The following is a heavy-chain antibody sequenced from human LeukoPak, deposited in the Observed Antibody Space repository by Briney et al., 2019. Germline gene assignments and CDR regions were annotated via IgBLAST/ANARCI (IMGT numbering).Heavy chain of an antibody. Sequence: GRSLRLSCAASGFTFSSYGMHWVRQAPGKGLEWVAVISYDGSNKYYADSVKGRFTISRDNSKNTLYLQMNSLRAEDTAMYYCARDRGSGWHTFDYWGQGTLVTVSS. CDR1: GFTFSSYG. J-gene: IGHJ4*02. CDR3: ARDRGSGWHTFDY. V-gene: IGHV3-30*03. D-gene: IGHD6-19*01. CDR2: ISYDGSNK.